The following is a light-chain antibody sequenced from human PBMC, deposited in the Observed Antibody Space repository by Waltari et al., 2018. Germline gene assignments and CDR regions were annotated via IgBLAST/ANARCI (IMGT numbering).Light chain of an antibody. J-gene: IGLJ3*02. Sequence: QSALTQPRSVSGSPGQSVTISCTGTSSDVGGYNFVSWYQQHPGKAPKLMIYDVSERPSGFPDRFSGAKSGNTASLTISGLQAEDEADYYCCSYAGSYSWVFGGGTKLTVL. V-gene: IGLV2-11*01. CDR2: DVS. CDR3: CSYAGSYSWV. CDR1: SSDVGGYNF.